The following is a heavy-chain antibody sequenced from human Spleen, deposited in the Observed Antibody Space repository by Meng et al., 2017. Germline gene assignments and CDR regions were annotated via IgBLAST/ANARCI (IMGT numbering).Heavy chain of an antibody. D-gene: IGHD6-25*01. CDR1: GYNFPDYY. Sequence: QVQLGQSGAEVKRPGASGNVSCKPSGYNFPDYYIHWVRRAPGQGLEWMGRINPKSGDTHYAQKFQARVTMTGDTSISTAYMELSGLRSDDTAMYYCARDEDISAAGKLFGDYWGQGTLVTVSS. CDR2: INPKSGDT. CDR3: ARDEDISAAGKLFGDY. V-gene: IGHV1-2*06. J-gene: IGHJ4*02.